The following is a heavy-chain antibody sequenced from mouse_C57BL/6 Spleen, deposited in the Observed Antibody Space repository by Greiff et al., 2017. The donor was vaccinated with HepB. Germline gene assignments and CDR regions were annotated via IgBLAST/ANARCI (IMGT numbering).Heavy chain of an antibody. Sequence: VQLQESGAELVRPGTSVKVSCKASGYAFTNYLIEWVKQRPGQGLEWIGVINPGSGGTNYNEKFKGKATLTADKSSSTAYMQLSSLTSEDSAVYFCARRGVYYDYDGGAWFAYWGQGTLVTVSA. CDR2: INPGSGGT. CDR3: ARRGVYYDYDGGAWFAY. CDR1: GYAFTNYL. J-gene: IGHJ3*01. V-gene: IGHV1-54*01. D-gene: IGHD2-4*01.